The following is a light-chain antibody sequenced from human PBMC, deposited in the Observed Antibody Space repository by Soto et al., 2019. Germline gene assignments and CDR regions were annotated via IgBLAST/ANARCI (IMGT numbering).Light chain of an antibody. Sequence: ALTQPPSASGSPGQSVTISCTGTSSDVGGYVYVSWYQQYPGKAPKLMIFEVNKRASGVPDRFSGSKSGNTASLTVSGLQAEDEADYYCSSYAGINTDVIFGGGTKLTVL. J-gene: IGLJ2*01. V-gene: IGLV2-8*01. CDR2: EVN. CDR1: SSDVGGYVY. CDR3: SSYAGINTDVI.